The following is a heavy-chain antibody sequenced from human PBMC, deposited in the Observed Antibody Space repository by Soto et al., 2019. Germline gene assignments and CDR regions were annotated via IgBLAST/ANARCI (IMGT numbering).Heavy chain of an antibody. CDR3: ARDLIAVAGTPDYYYGMDV. J-gene: IGHJ6*02. CDR2: IIPIFGTA. Sequence: SVKVSCKASGGTFSSYAISWVRQAPGQGLERMGGIIPIFGTANYAQKFQGRVTITADESTSTAYMELSSLRSEDTAVYYCARDLIAVAGTPDYYYGMDVWGQGTTVTVSS. CDR1: GGTFSSYA. D-gene: IGHD6-19*01. V-gene: IGHV1-69*13.